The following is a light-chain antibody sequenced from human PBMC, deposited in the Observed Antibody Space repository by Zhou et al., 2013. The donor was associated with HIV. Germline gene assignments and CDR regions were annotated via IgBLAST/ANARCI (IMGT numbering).Light chain of an antibody. V-gene: IGKV1-5*03. CDR2: KAS. J-gene: IGKJ5*01. Sequence: DIQMTQSPSTLSASVGDRVTITCRASQSISSGLAWYQQKPGKTPKLLIYKASNLESGVPSRFSGSGSGTDFTLTISSLQPEDFATYYCQQANSFPITFGQGTRLEIK. CDR1: QSISSG. CDR3: QQANSFPIT.